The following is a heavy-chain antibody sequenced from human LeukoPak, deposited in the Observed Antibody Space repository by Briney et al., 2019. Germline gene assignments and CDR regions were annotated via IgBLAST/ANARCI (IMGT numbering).Heavy chain of an antibody. CDR1: EYTFSNYA. J-gene: IGHJ2*01. Sequence: PGGSLRLSCVASEYTFSNYAMSWVRQAPGKGLEWVSGINWNGGSTGYADSVKGRFTISRDNAKNSLYLQMNSLRAEDTALYYCARAVRNYCDSSGINWYFDLWGRGTLVTVSS. CDR3: ARAVRNYCDSSGINWYFDL. D-gene: IGHD3-22*01. CDR2: INWNGGST. V-gene: IGHV3-20*04.